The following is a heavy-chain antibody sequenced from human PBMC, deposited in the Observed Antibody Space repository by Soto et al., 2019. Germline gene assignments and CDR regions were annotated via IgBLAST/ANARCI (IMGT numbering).Heavy chain of an antibody. Sequence: GASVKVSCKASGYTFTSYAMHWVRQAPGQRLEWMGWINAGNGNTKYSQKFQGRVTITRDTSASTAYMELSSLRSEDTAVYCCAREGISSSSSWFDPWGQGTLVTVSS. CDR3: AREGISSSSSWFDP. D-gene: IGHD6-6*01. CDR2: INAGNGNT. V-gene: IGHV1-3*01. CDR1: GYTFTSYA. J-gene: IGHJ5*02.